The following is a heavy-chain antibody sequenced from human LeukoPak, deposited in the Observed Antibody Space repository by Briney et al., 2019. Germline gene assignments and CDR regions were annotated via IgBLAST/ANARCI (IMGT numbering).Heavy chain of an antibody. CDR3: ARTSGTYYQPALIDF. V-gene: IGHV4-39*07. D-gene: IGHD1-26*01. CDR2: ISSLGSA. J-gene: IGHJ4*02. Sequence: KPSETLSLTCTVSGGSISSSSYYWGWIRQPPGKGLEWIGYISSLGSAYYNPSLKSQFTMSIDTSKNRFSLNLTSVTAADTALYYCARTSGTYYQPALIDFWGQGTLVIVSS. CDR1: GGSISSSSYY.